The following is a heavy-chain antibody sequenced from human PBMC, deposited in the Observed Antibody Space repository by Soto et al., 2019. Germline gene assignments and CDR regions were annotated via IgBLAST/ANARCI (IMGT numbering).Heavy chain of an antibody. D-gene: IGHD6-13*01. CDR1: GGTFSSYA. CDR2: IIPIFGTA. V-gene: IGHV1-69*12. J-gene: IGHJ6*02. CDR3: ARKHQYSSSWYAAMDV. Sequence: QVQLVQSGAEVKKPGSSVKVSCKASGGTFSSYAISWVRQAPGQGLEWMGGIIPIFGTANYAQKFQGRVTITADESTSTAYMELSSLISEDTAVYYCARKHQYSSSWYAAMDVWGQGTTVTVSS.